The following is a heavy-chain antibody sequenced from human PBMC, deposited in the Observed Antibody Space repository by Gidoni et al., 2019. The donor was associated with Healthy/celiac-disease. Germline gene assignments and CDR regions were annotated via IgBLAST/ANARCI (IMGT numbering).Heavy chain of an antibody. CDR2: ISGSGGST. V-gene: IGHV3-23*01. J-gene: IGHJ4*02. Sequence: EVQLLAYEGGLVQPGGSLRLSCAASVFTFSSYAMRWVRQAQGRGLEWVSAISGSGGSTYYADSVKGRFTISRDNSKNTLYLQMNSLRAEDTAVYYCAYLGSSMGYFDYWGQGTLVTVSS. D-gene: IGHD1-26*01. CDR3: AYLGSSMGYFDY. CDR1: VFTFSSYA.